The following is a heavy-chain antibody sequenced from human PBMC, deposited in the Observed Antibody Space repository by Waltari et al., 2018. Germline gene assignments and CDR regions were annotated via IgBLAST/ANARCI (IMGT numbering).Heavy chain of an antibody. J-gene: IGHJ3*02. Sequence: QLQLQESGPGLVKPSETLSLTCTVSGGSISSSSYYWGWIRQPPGKGLEWLGSIYYSGSTDDNPSRKGRVTRSVDTSKNQFSLKLSSVTAADTAVYYCARDRYIVVVPAALPDAFDIWGQGTMVTVSS. CDR1: GGSISSSSYY. CDR3: ARDRYIVVVPAALPDAFDI. V-gene: IGHV4-39*07. CDR2: IYYSGST. D-gene: IGHD2-2*01.